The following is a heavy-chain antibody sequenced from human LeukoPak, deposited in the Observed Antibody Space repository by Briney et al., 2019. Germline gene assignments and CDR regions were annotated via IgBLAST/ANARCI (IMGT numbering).Heavy chain of an antibody. Sequence: GGSLRLSCAASGFTFNKYAMSWVRQAPGKGLEWVSSLSGSGGDTYYAGSVKGRFAISRDNSKNTVYLEMNSLRAEDTAVYYCAKDPYGTRYFDYWGQGTLVTVSS. V-gene: IGHV3-23*01. CDR1: GFTFNKYA. D-gene: IGHD2-2*01. CDR2: LSGSGGDT. J-gene: IGHJ4*02. CDR3: AKDPYGTRYFDY.